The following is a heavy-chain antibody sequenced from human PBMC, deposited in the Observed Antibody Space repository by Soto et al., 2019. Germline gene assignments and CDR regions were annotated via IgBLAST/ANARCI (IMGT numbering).Heavy chain of an antibody. Sequence: QVQLKESGPGLVKSSETLSLTCTVSGDSINSYYWSWIRQPPGKALEWIGNIYYSGSTNYNPSLKSRXXIXVXXSKNQFSLKLSSVTAADTAVYYCAKSDRGYNYAFYWGQGTLVTVSS. V-gene: IGHV4-59*01. CDR1: GDSINSYY. CDR3: AKSDRGYNYAFY. CDR2: IYYSGST. J-gene: IGHJ4*02. D-gene: IGHD5-18*01.